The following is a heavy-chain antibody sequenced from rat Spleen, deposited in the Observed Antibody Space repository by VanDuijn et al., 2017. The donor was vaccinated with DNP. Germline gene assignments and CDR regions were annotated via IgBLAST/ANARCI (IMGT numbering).Heavy chain of an antibody. J-gene: IGHJ2*01. D-gene: IGHD4-3*01. V-gene: IGHV5-29*01. CDR3: VRWNSGHFDY. CDR2: ISYDGSST. Sequence: EVQLVESGGGLVQPGRSLKLSCAASGFTFSNYGMAWVRQAPTKGLEWVATISYDGSSTSYRDSVKGRFTISRDNAKSTLYLQMNSLRSEDMATYYCVRWNSGHFDYWGQGVMVTVSS. CDR1: GFTFSNYG.